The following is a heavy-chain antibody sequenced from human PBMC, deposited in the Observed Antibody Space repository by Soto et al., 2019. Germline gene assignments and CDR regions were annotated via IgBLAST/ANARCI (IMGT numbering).Heavy chain of an antibody. CDR3: ATYDSGGKFDF. J-gene: IGHJ4*02. Sequence: PSATLSLTCAVSGGSFSSFYWSWIRQPPGKVLEWIGYVYYSGTTNYNPSLKGRVSISVDTSKNQFSLKLTSVTAADTAVYYCATYDSGGKFDFWGLGTLVTIAS. D-gene: IGHD3-22*01. V-gene: IGHV4-59*01. CDR2: VYYSGTT. CDR1: GGSFSSFY.